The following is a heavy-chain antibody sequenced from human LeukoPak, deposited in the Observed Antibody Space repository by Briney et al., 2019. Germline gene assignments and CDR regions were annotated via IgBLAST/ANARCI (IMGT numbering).Heavy chain of an antibody. CDR2: ISSSSSTI. CDR3: ARPQPVEGDHDAFDI. CDR1: GFTFSSYS. V-gene: IGHV3-48*04. J-gene: IGHJ3*02. Sequence: GGSLRLSCAASGFTFSSYSMNWVRQAPGKGLEWVSYISSSSSTIYYADSVKGRFTISRDNAKNSLYLQMNSLRAEDTAVYYCARPQPVEGDHDAFDIWGQGTMVTVSS. D-gene: IGHD1-14*01.